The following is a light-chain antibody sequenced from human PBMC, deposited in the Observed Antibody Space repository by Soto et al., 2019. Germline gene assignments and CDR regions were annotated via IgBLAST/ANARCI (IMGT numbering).Light chain of an antibody. CDR3: SSYTSSSTRV. Sequence: QSALTQPASVSGSPGQSITISCTGTSSDVGGYNYVSWYQQHPGKAPKLIIYEVSNRPSGVSNRFSGSKSVNTASLTISGLQAEDEADYYCSSYTSSSTRVFGTGTKLTVL. CDR1: SSDVGGYNY. CDR2: EVS. V-gene: IGLV2-14*01. J-gene: IGLJ1*01.